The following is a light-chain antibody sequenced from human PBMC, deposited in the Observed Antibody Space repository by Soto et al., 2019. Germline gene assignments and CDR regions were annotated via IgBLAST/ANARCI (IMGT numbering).Light chain of an antibody. J-gene: IGKJ2*01. CDR1: QSVSSSY. V-gene: IGKV3-20*01. CDR3: QQYGSSPNT. CDR2: GAS. Sequence: IVMTQSPGTLSLSPGERATLSCRASQSVSSSYLAWYQQKPGQAPRLLIYGASRRATGIPDRFSGSGSGTDFTLTISRLEPEDCAVYYCQQYGSSPNTFGQGTKLEIK.